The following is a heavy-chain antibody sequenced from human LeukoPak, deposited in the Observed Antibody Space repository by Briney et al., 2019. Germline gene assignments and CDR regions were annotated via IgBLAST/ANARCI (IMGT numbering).Heavy chain of an antibody. CDR2: IYYSGST. CDR3: ARVGAAKRDFDS. CDR1: GGSISSYY. J-gene: IGHJ4*02. Sequence: PSETLSLTCTVSGGSISSYYWSWIRQPPGKGLEWIGDIYYSGSTNYNPSLKSRVTISVDTSKNHFSLRLSSVTAADTAVYYCARVGAAKRDFDSWGRGILVTVSS. D-gene: IGHD1-26*01. V-gene: IGHV4-59*08.